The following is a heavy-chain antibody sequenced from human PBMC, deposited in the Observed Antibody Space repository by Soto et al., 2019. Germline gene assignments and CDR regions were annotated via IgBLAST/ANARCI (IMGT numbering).Heavy chain of an antibody. D-gene: IGHD3-22*01. CDR3: ARDLYYYDSGAYYGY. CDR2: ISSSSNYI. V-gene: IGHV3-21*01. CDR1: GFTFSSYS. Sequence: EVQLVESGGGLVKPGGSLRLSCAASGFTFSSYSMNWVRQAPGKGLEWVSSISSSSNYIYYADSVKGRFTISRDNAKNSLYLQMKSLRAEDTAVYYCARDLYYYDSGAYYGYWGQGTLVTVSS. J-gene: IGHJ4*02.